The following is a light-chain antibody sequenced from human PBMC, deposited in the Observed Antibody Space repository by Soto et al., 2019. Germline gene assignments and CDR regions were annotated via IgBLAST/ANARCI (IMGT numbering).Light chain of an antibody. CDR1: QDISTY. Sequence: DIQLNQSPSSLSASVGDRVTITCRASQDISTYLAWFRQKPGKAPRSLIYVASNLQSGVPPRFSGSGSGTDFTLTISSLPPEDFATYYCQHYSTYPLTFGPGTKVEIK. V-gene: IGKV1-16*01. CDR2: VAS. CDR3: QHYSTYPLT. J-gene: IGKJ3*01.